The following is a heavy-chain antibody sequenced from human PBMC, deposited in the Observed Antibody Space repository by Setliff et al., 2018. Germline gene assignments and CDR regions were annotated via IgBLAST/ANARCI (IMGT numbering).Heavy chain of an antibody. D-gene: IGHD3-16*01. Sequence: PSETLSLTCTVSGGSISSHYWSWIRQPPGKGLEWIGSIYYSGSTNYNPSLKSRVTISVDTSKNQFSLKLSSVTAADTAVYYCARAFGLQYYFDYWGQGTLVTVSS. CDR1: GGSISSHY. V-gene: IGHV4-59*11. CDR2: IYYSGST. J-gene: IGHJ4*02. CDR3: ARAFGLQYYFDY.